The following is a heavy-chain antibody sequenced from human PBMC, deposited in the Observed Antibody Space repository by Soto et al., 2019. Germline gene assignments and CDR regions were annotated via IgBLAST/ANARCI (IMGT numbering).Heavy chain of an antibody. Sequence: QVQLVQSGAEVKKPGASVKVSCKASGYTFSNYGISWVRQAPGQGLERMGWISAYNGNTKYAQKLQGRVTMTTDTSTSTAYMELSSLISDDTAVYYCSRDSPPVDYWGQGTLVTVSS. J-gene: IGHJ4*02. CDR2: ISAYNGNT. V-gene: IGHV1-18*01. CDR1: GYTFSNYG. CDR3: SRDSPPVDY.